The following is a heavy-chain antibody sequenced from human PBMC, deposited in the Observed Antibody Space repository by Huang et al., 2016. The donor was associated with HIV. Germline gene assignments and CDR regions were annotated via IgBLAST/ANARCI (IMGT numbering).Heavy chain of an antibody. CDR2: KSTICGNP. CDR1: GDTCRKYA. V-gene: IGHV1-69*13. D-gene: IGHD2-15*01. J-gene: IGHJ4*02. CDR3: ARGMWDSNWDGTDWLLRHFDS. Sequence: QVQLVQSGAEVKKPGSSVRVSCRDSGDTCRKYAISWVRQAPGQGLDGMGGKSTICGNPKYAQKLQGRITISAKESTSTVYVELSSLTFQDTAVYYCARGMWDSNWDGTDWLLRHFDSWGQGTLVTVSS.